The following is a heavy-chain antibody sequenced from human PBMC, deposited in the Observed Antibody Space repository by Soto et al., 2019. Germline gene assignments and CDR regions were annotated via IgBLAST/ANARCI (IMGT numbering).Heavy chain of an antibody. Sequence: PAETLSLTCTVSGGSISSYYWSWIRQPPGKGLEWIGYMYYVGRTNYNPSLKSRVTISVDTSKMQVSLKLSSVTAADTAVYFCARGTPSPLIVRSSRGPWFDPWGQGTLVTVSS. J-gene: IGHJ5*02. CDR3: ARGTPSPLIVRSSRGPWFDP. CDR2: MYYVGRT. V-gene: IGHV4-59*08. D-gene: IGHD2-15*01. CDR1: GGSISSYY.